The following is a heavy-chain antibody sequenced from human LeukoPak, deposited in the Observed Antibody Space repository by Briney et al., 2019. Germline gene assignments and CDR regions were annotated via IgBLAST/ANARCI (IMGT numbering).Heavy chain of an antibody. CDR1: GFTFSSYG. Sequence: GGSLRLSCAASGFTFSSYGMHWVRQAPGKGLEWVAFIRYDGSNKYYADSVKGRFTISRDNSKNTLYLQMNSLRAEDTAVYYCAKAPYINMVRGAFDYWGQGTLVTVSS. D-gene: IGHD3-10*01. V-gene: IGHV3-30*02. CDR3: AKAPYINMVRGAFDY. CDR2: IRYDGSNK. J-gene: IGHJ4*02.